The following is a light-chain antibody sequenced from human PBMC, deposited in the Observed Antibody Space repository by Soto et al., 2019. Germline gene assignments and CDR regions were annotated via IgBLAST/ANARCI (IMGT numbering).Light chain of an antibody. Sequence: DIVMTQSPDSLAVSLGERATINCKSSQRVLYSSKNKNYLAWYQQKPGPPPKLLIYWASTRESGVPDRFSGSGSGTDFTLTVSGLQAEDVAIXXXXXXXXXXITFGGGTKVDIK. CDR1: QRVLYSSKNKNY. J-gene: IGKJ4*01. CDR2: WAS. CDR3: XXXXXXXIT. V-gene: IGKV4-1*01.